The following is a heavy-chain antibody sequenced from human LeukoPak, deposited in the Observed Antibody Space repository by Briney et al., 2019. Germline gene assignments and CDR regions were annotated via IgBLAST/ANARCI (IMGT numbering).Heavy chain of an antibody. J-gene: IGHJ4*02. CDR2: IYTSGST. V-gene: IGHV4-4*07. CDR1: GGSISSYY. D-gene: IGHD1-26*01. CDR3: ARSRLFGSYYSLDY. Sequence: SETLSLTCTVSGGSISSYYWSWTRQPAGKGLEWIGRIYTSGSTNYNPSLKSRVTMSVDTSKNQFSLKLSSVTAADTAVYYCARSRLFGSYYSLDYWGQGTLVTVSS.